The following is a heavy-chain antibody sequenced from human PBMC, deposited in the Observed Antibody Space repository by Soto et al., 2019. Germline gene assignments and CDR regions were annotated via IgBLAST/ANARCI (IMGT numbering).Heavy chain of an antibody. CDR1: GGSINTFY. CDR2: IFSSGST. V-gene: IGHV4-4*07. CDR3: AREGSYSAYNFAHGIQLWSFDF. J-gene: IGHJ4*02. D-gene: IGHD5-12*01. Sequence: SETLSLTCTVSGGSINTFYWSGGRQPAGKGLGWIGRIFSSGSTSFNPSLESRVAMSVDTSKNHFSLNLSSVTAADMAVYYCAREGSYSAYNFAHGIQLWSFDFWGQGALVTVSS.